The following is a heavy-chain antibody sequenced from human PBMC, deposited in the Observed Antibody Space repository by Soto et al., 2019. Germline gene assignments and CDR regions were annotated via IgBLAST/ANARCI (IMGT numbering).Heavy chain of an antibody. CDR2: ILPVFGTT. Sequence: SVKVSCKASGDTSSNYGVSWVRQAPGLGLEWMGGILPVFGTTTYARNFQGRITITADKSTSTVYMELTSLRSDDTATYYCARDPDEVVGTDYHYYGMDVWDQGATVTVSS. J-gene: IGHJ6*02. D-gene: IGHD1-26*01. V-gene: IGHV1-69*06. CDR3: ARDPDEVVGTDYHYYGMDV. CDR1: GDTSSNYG.